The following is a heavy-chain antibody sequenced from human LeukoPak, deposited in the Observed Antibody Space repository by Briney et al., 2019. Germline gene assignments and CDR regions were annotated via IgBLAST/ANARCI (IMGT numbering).Heavy chain of an antibody. J-gene: IGHJ6*02. V-gene: IGHV4-34*01. D-gene: IGHD5-18*01. CDR2: INHSGST. CDR1: GGSFSGYY. CDR3: ARDSLWGQQLWFNYYYYGMDV. Sequence: SETLSLTCAVYGGSFSGYYWSWIRQPPGKGLEWIGEINHSGSTNYNPSLKSRVTISVDTSKNQFSLKLSSVTAADTAVYYCARDSLWGQQLWFNYYYYGMDVWGQGTTVTVSS.